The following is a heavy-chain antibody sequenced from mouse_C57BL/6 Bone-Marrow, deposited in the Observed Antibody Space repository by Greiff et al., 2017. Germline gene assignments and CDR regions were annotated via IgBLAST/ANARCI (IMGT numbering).Heavy chain of an antibody. CDR3: ARCDYDRAWFAY. J-gene: IGHJ3*01. D-gene: IGHD2-4*01. CDR1: GYTFTSYW. CDR2: INPSNGGT. Sequence: QVQLQQPGTELVKPGASGYTFTSYWMHWVKQRPGQGLEWIGNINPSNGGTNYNEKFKSKATLTVDKSSSTAYMQLSSLTSEDSAVYYCARCDYDRAWFAYWGQGTLVTVSA. V-gene: IGHV1-53*01.